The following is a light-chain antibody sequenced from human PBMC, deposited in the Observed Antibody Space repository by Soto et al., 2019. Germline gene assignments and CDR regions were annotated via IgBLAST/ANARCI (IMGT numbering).Light chain of an antibody. Sequence: DIQITQSPSTLSASVGDRVTITCRASQSISTWLAWYQQKPGKAPKLLIYKASSLESGVPSRFSGSGSGTEFTLTISSLQPDDSATYYCQQYINRWTFGQGTKVDTK. J-gene: IGKJ1*01. V-gene: IGKV1-5*03. CDR2: KAS. CDR1: QSISTW. CDR3: QQYINRWT.